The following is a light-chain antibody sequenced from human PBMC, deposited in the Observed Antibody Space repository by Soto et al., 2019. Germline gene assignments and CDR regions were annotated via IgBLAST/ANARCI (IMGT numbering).Light chain of an antibody. CDR1: QSVGNN. CDR3: QRYNNWPLT. Sequence: EIVMTQSPATLSVSPGERATLSCRASQSVGNNLAWYQQKPGQAPRLLIYDTSARATGVPARFSGSRSGTEFTLTINSLQSEDFAVYYCQRYNNWPLTFGGGTKVDIK. J-gene: IGKJ4*01. V-gene: IGKV3-15*01. CDR2: DTS.